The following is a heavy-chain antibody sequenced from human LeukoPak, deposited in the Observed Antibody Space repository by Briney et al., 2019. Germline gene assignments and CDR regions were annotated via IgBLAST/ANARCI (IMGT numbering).Heavy chain of an antibody. CDR2: ISAYNGNT. Sequence: ASVKVSCKASGYTFTSYGISWVRQAPGQGLEWMGWISAYNGNTNYAQKLQGRVTTTTDTSTSTAYMELRSLRSDDTAVYYCARTLYYYDSSGYYDYWGQGTLVTVSS. D-gene: IGHD3-22*01. CDR1: GYTFTSYG. J-gene: IGHJ4*02. V-gene: IGHV1-18*01. CDR3: ARTLYYYDSSGYYDY.